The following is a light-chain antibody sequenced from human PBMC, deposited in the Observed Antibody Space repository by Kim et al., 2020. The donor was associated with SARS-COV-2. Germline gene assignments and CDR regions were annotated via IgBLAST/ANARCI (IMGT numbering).Light chain of an antibody. CDR3: QVWDSSSDHMV. CDR1: NIGSKS. V-gene: IGLV3-21*04. J-gene: IGLJ2*01. Sequence: APGKTARITCGGNNIGSKSVHWYQQKPGQAPVLVISYDSDRPSGIPERFSGSDSGNTATLTISRVEAGDEADYYCQVWDSSSDHMVFGGGTQLTVL. CDR2: YDS.